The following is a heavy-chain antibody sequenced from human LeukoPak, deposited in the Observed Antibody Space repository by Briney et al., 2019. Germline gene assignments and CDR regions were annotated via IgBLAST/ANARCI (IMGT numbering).Heavy chain of an antibody. Sequence: GGSLRLSCAASGFTFSDYYMSWLRQAPGKGLEWVSYISSSGSTIYYADSVKGRFTISRDNAKHSLYLQMNSLRAEDTAVYYCARDGPYYDILTGLKDFDYWGQGTLVTVSS. CDR3: ARDGPYYDILTGLKDFDY. D-gene: IGHD3-9*01. J-gene: IGHJ4*02. V-gene: IGHV3-11*01. CDR2: ISSSGSTI. CDR1: GFTFSDYY.